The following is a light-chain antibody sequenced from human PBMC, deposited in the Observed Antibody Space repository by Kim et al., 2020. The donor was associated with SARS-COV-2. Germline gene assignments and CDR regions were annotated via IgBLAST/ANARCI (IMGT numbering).Light chain of an antibody. V-gene: IGLV2-14*03. J-gene: IGLJ3*02. Sequence: QSALTQPASASGSPGQSITISCTGTGSDVGGYNYVSWYQHRPGKAPQLIIYDVSERPSGVSDRFSGSKSGDTASLTVSGLQAEDEADYHCSSYTSSDTWVFRGGTQLTVL. CDR2: DVS. CDR1: GSDVGGYNY. CDR3: SSYTSSDTWV.